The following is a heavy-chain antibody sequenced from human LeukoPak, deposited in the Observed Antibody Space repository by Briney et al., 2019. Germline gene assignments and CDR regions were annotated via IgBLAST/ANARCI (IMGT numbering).Heavy chain of an antibody. CDR3: ARQSVWFGELSKLLLDY. Sequence: SETLSLTCTVSGGSISSSSYYWGWIRQPPGKGLEWIGSIYYSGSTYYNPSLKSRVTISVDTSKNQFSLKLNSVTDADTAVYYCARQSVWFGELSKLLLDYRGQGTLVTVSS. J-gene: IGHJ4*02. D-gene: IGHD3-10*01. V-gene: IGHV4-39*07. CDR1: GGSISSSSYY. CDR2: IYYSGST.